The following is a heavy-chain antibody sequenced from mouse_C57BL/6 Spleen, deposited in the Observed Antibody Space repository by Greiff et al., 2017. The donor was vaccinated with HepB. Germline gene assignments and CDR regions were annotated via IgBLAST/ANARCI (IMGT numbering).Heavy chain of an antibody. V-gene: IGHV1-59*01. CDR1: GYTFTSYW. D-gene: IGHD1-1*01. J-gene: IGHJ2*01. CDR3: ARGDTVVTDFDY. CDR2: IDPSDSYT. Sequence: QVQLQHPGAELVRPGTSVKLSCKASGYTFTSYWMHWVKQRPGQGLEWIGVIDPSDSYTNYNQKFKGKATLTVDTSSSTAYMQLSSLTSEDSAVYYCARGDTVVTDFDYWGQGTTLTVSS.